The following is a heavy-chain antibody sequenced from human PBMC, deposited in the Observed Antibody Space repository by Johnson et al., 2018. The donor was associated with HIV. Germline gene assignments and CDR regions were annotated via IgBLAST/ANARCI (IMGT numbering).Heavy chain of an antibody. J-gene: IGHJ3*02. CDR2: ISYDGSNK. Sequence: QVLLVESGGGVVQPGRSLRLSCAASGFTFSSYAMHWVRQAPGKGLEWVAVISYDGSNKYYADSVKGRFTISRDNSKNTLYLQMHSLRADDTAVYYCAKDLGDAVGTTHDAFDIWGQGTTVTVSS. D-gene: IGHD1-26*01. CDR3: AKDLGDAVGTTHDAFDI. CDR1: GFTFSSYA. V-gene: IGHV3-30*04.